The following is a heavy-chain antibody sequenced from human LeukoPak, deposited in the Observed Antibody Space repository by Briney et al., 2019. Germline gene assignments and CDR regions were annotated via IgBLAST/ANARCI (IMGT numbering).Heavy chain of an antibody. J-gene: IGHJ4*02. CDR3: ARETPQSSSWTAFDY. D-gene: IGHD6-13*01. CDR2: ITLSSSTI. Sequence: PGGSLRLSCAASGFTFSNYNMNWVRQAPGKGLEWVSYITLSSSTIYYADSVKGRFTISRDNAKNSLSLQMNSLRAEDTAVHYCARETPQSSSWTAFDYWGQGTLVTVSS. V-gene: IGHV3-48*01. CDR1: GFTFSNYN.